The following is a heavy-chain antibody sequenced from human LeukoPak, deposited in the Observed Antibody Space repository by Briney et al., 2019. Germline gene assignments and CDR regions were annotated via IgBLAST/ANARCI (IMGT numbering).Heavy chain of an antibody. J-gene: IGHJ4*02. CDR2: IDPSDSYT. CDR1: GYSFTSYW. V-gene: IGHV5-10-1*01. D-gene: IGHD6-13*01. CDR3: ARQYSSSWYLFDY. Sequence: GESLKISCKGSGYSFTSYWISWVRQMPGKGLEWMGRIDPSDSYTNYSPSFQGHVTISADKSISTAYLQWSSLKASDTAMYYCARQYSSSWYLFDYWGQGTPVTVSS.